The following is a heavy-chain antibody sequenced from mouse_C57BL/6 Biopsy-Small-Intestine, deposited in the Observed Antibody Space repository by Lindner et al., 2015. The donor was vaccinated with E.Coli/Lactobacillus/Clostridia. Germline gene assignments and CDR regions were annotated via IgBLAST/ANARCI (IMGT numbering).Heavy chain of an antibody. V-gene: IGHV1-31*01. J-gene: IGHJ2*01. CDR3: ARSEAYYGNYGY. CDR1: GYSFTGYY. CDR2: ISPYNGVS. Sequence: VQLQESGPELVKPGASVKISCKASGYSFTGYYIHWVKQSHGNILDWIGFISPYNGVSSYSQKFKGKATLTVDKSSNTAYMELRSLTSEDSAAYYCARSEAYYGNYGYWGQGTTLTVSS. D-gene: IGHD2-10*01.